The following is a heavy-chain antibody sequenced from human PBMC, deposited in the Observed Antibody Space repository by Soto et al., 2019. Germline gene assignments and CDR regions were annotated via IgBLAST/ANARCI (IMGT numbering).Heavy chain of an antibody. D-gene: IGHD3-10*01. J-gene: IGHJ6*02. CDR2: IYYSGST. CDR1: GGSVSSSSFY. Sequence: PAETLSLTCTVSGGSVSSSSFYWSWIRQPPGKGLEWVVYIYYSGSTNYNPSLKSRVTISVDTSKNQFSLKLSSVTAADTAVYYCARDLYYGSGPLRPDPYYYYGMDVWGQGTTVTVSS. V-gene: IGHV4-61*01. CDR3: ARDLYYGSGPLRPDPYYYYGMDV.